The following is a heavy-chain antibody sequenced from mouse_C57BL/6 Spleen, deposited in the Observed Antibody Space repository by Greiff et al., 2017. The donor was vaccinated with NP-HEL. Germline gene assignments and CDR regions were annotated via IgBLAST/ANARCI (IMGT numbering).Heavy chain of an antibody. CDR2: IDPSDSET. D-gene: IGHD1-1*01. CDR3: ARSDYGSPPDY. V-gene: IGHV1-52*01. J-gene: IGHJ2*01. Sequence: QVQLQQPGAELVRPGSSVKLSCKASGYTFTSYWMHWVKQRPIQGLEWIGNIDPSDSETHYNQKFKDKATLTVDKSSSKAYMQLSSLTSEDSAVYYCARSDYGSPPDYWGQGTTLTVSS. CDR1: GYTFTSYW.